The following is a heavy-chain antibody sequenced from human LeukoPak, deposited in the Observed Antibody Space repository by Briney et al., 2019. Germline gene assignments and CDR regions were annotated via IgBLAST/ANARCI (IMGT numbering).Heavy chain of an antibody. V-gene: IGHV4-39*01. CDR1: GGSISSSSYY. Sequence: PSETLSLTCTVSGGSISSSSYYWGWIRQPPGRGLEWIGSIYYSGSTYYNPSLKSRLTISVDTSKNQFSLKLSSVTAADTAVYYCARQRIAVAGTHFDYWGQGTLVTVSS. D-gene: IGHD6-19*01. J-gene: IGHJ4*02. CDR2: IYYSGST. CDR3: ARQRIAVAGTHFDY.